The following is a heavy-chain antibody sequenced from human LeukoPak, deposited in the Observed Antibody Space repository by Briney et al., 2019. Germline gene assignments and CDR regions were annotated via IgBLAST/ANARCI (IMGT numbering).Heavy chain of an antibody. D-gene: IGHD3-16*02. J-gene: IGHJ6*02. V-gene: IGHV3-73*01. Sequence: GGSLRLSCAASGFTFSGSAMHGVRQASGKGREWVGRIRSKANSYATAYAASVKGRFTISRDDSKNTAYLQMNSLKTEDTAVYYCTRGIMITFGGVIAPQELDYYYYYGMDVWGQGTTVTVSS. CDR1: GFTFSGSA. CDR2: IRSKANSYAT. CDR3: TRGIMITFGGVIAPQELDYYYYYGMDV.